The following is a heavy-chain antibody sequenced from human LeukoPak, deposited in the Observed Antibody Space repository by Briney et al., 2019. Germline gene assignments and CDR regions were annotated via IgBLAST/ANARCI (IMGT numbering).Heavy chain of an antibody. CDR2: IYYSGST. V-gene: IGHV4-59*01. CDR3: ARDRGHHSSSSYYFDY. Sequence: SETLSLTCTVSRGSISSYYWSWIRQPPGKGLEWIGYIYYSGSTNYNPSLKSRVTISVDTSKNQFSLKLSSVTAADTAVYYCARDRGHHSSSSYYFDYWGQGTLVTVSS. J-gene: IGHJ4*02. CDR1: RGSISSYY. D-gene: IGHD6-6*01.